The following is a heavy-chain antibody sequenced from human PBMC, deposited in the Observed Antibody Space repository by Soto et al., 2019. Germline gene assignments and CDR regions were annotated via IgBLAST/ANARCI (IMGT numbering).Heavy chain of an antibody. CDR2: ISADNVHT. CDR3: ARVGYCSGYSCHYMDV. J-gene: IGHJ6*03. V-gene: IGHV1-18*01. Sequence: QVQLVQSGGEVKAPGASVKVSCKASGYTFTSYGFNWVRQAPGQGLEWMGWISADNVHTNYAQKFQCRVTMTTDTFTSTAYLELRSLRSDDTAVYYCARVGYCSGYSCHYMDVWGRGTTVTVSS. D-gene: IGHD2-2*01. CDR1: GYTFTSYG.